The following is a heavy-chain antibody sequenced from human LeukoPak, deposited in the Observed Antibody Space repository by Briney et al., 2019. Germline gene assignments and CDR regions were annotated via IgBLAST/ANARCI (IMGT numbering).Heavy chain of an antibody. V-gene: IGHV3-33*06. Sequence: GGSLRLSCAASGFSFSSYGMHWVRQAPGKGLEWVAVIWHDGSAEFYVDSVKGRFSMSRDDSKNTLYLQMNSLRVEDTALYYCAKDNRGGWSGYFDNWGQGTLVTVSS. D-gene: IGHD6-19*01. J-gene: IGHJ4*02. CDR2: IWHDGSAE. CDR3: AKDNRGGWSGYFDN. CDR1: GFSFSSYG.